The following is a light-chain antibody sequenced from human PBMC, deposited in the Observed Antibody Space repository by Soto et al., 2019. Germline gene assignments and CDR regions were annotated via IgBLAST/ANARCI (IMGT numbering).Light chain of an antibody. J-gene: IGKJ1*01. CDR2: ATS. Sequence: EVVLTQSPGTLSLSPGERATLSCRASQSVSSTFLAWYQHIPGQAPRLLIFATSSRATGIPDRFSGSGSGTDFTLTISRLEPEDFAVYYCQHYGSAPTWTFGQGTKVDIK. CDR3: QHYGSAPTWT. CDR1: QSVSSTF. V-gene: IGKV3-20*01.